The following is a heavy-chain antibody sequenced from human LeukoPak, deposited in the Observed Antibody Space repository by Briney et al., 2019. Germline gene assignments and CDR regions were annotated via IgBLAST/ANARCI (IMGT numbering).Heavy chain of an antibody. Sequence: GGSLRLSCAASGFTFSSYGMHWVRQAPGKGVEWVAIISYDGGDKYYADSVKGRFTISRDNSRNTLYLQMNSLRPEDTAVYYCAKGGSGWYFDYWGQGTLVTVSS. D-gene: IGHD6-19*01. CDR3: AKGGSGWYFDY. J-gene: IGHJ4*02. CDR1: GFTFSSYG. V-gene: IGHV3-30*18. CDR2: ISYDGGDK.